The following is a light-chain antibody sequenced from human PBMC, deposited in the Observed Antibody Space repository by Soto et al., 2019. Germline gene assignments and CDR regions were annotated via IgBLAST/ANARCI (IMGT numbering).Light chain of an antibody. J-gene: IGLJ2*01. CDR2: EDN. V-gene: IGLV6-57*03. CDR1: SGSIASNY. CDR3: QSYDSSNYVV. Sequence: NFMLTQPHSVSESPGKTVTISCTRSSGSIASNYVQWYQQRPGSAPTTVIYEDNQRPSGVPDRFSGSIDSSSNSASLTISGLKTEDEADYYCQSYDSSNYVVFDGGTKVTVL.